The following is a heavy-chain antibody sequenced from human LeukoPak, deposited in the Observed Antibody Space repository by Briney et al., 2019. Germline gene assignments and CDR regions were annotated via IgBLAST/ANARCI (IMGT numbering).Heavy chain of an antibody. CDR2: VSGSGGST. D-gene: IGHD6-19*01. Sequence: GGSLRLSCAASGFTFSSYAMIWLRQAPGKGLEWVSAVSGSGGSTYYADSVKGRFTISRDNSKNTLYLQMNSLRAEDTAVYYCAKDFAVADIFDYWGQGTLVTVSS. V-gene: IGHV3-23*01. J-gene: IGHJ4*02. CDR1: GFTFSSYA. CDR3: AKDFAVADIFDY.